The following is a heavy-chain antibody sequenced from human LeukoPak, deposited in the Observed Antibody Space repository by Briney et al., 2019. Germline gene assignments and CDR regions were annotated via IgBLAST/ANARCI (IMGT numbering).Heavy chain of an antibody. J-gene: IGHJ4*02. V-gene: IGHV3-21*01. CDR2: ISSSSSYI. CDR1: GFTFTNYW. CDR3: ARDPRYYDSSASIDY. Sequence: GGSLRLSCAASGFTFTNYWMNWVRQAPGKGLEWVSSISSSSSYIYYADSVKGRFTISRDNAKNSLYLQMNSLRAEDTAVYYCARDPRYYDSSASIDYWGQGTLVTVSS. D-gene: IGHD3-22*01.